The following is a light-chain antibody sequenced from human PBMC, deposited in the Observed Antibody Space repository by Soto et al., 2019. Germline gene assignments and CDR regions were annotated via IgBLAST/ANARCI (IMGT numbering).Light chain of an antibody. CDR3: CSYAASNTFV. CDR2: DVS. V-gene: IGLV2-11*01. J-gene: IGLJ1*01. CDR1: SSDVGGYNY. Sequence: QSSLTQPRSVSGSPGQSVTISCTGTSSDVGGYNYVSWYQQYSGKAPKVMIYDVSKRPSGVPDRFSGSKSGNTASLTISGLQAEDEAAYYCCSYAASNTFVFGTGTKLTVL.